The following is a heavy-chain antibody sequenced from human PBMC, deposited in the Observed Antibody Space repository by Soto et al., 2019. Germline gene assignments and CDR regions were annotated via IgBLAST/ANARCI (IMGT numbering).Heavy chain of an antibody. Sequence: EVQLVESGGGLIQPGGSLRLSCAVSGFTVSNNYMSWVRQAPGKGLEGVSVIYSGGYTAYGDSVKGRFTISRDNSKNTLFPKINSRSAQAPAVYYCAPRPGGGGYWGQGTLVTVSS. D-gene: IGHD3-10*01. J-gene: IGHJ4*02. CDR2: IYSGGYT. V-gene: IGHV3-53*01. CDR3: APRPGGGGY. CDR1: GFTVSNNY.